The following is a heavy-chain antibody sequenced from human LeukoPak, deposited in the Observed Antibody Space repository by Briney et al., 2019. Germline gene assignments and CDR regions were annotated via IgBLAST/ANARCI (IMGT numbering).Heavy chain of an antibody. CDR2: IRSKAYGGTT. Sequence: GGSLRLSCTASGFTFGDYAMSWFRQAPGKGLEWVGFIRSKAYGGTTEYAASVKGRFTISRDDSKSIAYLQMNSLKTEDTAVYYCTRERPMIGELLFDYWGQGTLVTVSS. D-gene: IGHD3-10*02. V-gene: IGHV3-49*03. J-gene: IGHJ4*02. CDR1: GFTFGDYA. CDR3: TRERPMIGELLFDY.